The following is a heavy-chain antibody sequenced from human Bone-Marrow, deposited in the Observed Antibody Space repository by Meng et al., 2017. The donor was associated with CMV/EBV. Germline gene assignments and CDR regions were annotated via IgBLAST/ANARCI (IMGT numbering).Heavy chain of an antibody. CDR1: GYSFTDYG. V-gene: IGHV1-18*01. Sequence: ASVKVSCKTSGYSFTDYGITWVRQAPGQGLEWMGWISASNGVASVARKFHGRLTTTTESFESTAYMELRGLTPDDTAVYYCARGRKRMLTARYFLGYFDDWGQGTLVTVSS. CDR3: ARGRKRMLTARYFLGYFDD. D-gene: IGHD2-21*02. J-gene: IGHJ4*02. CDR2: ISASNGVA.